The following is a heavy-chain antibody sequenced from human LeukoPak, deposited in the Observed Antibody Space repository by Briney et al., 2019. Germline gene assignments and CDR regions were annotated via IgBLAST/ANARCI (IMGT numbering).Heavy chain of an antibody. J-gene: IGHJ4*02. V-gene: IGHV4-39*01. Sequence: SETLSLTCTVSGGSIRSSSYYWGWIRQPPGKGLEWIGSIYYSGSTYYNASLKSRGTIPVDTSKNQFSLKLNSVTAADTAVYFCARQVVAVAGTGYFDYWGQGILVTVSS. D-gene: IGHD6-19*01. CDR1: GGSIRSSSYY. CDR2: IYYSGST. CDR3: ARQVVAVAGTGYFDY.